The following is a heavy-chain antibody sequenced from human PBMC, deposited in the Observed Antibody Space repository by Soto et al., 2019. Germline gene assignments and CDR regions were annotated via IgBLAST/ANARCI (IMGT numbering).Heavy chain of an antibody. J-gene: IGHJ4*02. Sequence: GGSLRLSCAASGFTFSSYWMHWVRQAPGKGLVWVSRINSDGSRTTYADSVKGRFTISRDNAKNMLHLQMNSLRAEDTAVYYCARALTYYYVIDYWGQGTLVTVSS. CDR2: INSDGSRT. CDR3: ARALTYYYVIDY. V-gene: IGHV3-74*01. D-gene: IGHD3-10*02. CDR1: GFTFSSYW.